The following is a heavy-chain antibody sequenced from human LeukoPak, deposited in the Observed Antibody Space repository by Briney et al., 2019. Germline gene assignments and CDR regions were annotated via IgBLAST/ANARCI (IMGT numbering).Heavy chain of an antibody. J-gene: IGHJ4*02. CDR2: ISGSGGST. Sequence: GSLRLSCEASGFTFSSFGMSWVRQAPGKGLEWVSAISGSGGSTYYADSVKGRLTISRDNSKNTLYLQMNSLRAEDTAVYYCAKGNNWGPFDYWGQGTLVTVSS. CDR1: GFTFSSFG. V-gene: IGHV3-23*01. CDR3: AKGNNWGPFDY. D-gene: IGHD7-27*01.